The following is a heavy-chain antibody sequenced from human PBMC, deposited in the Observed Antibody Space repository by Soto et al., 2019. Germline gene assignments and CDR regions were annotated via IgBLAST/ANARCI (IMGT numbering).Heavy chain of an antibody. D-gene: IGHD3-3*02. CDR2: VYTGGNT. J-gene: IGHJ4*02. V-gene: IGHV4-4*07. CDR3: AREGNDRHFFFDS. Sequence: QLQESGPGLVKPSETLSLTCNVSGRSMISYYWSWIRQPAGKGLEWIGRVYTGGNTNYNPSLKSRVTMSVDTSKSQFSLKLASVPAADTAVYYCAREGNDRHFFFDSLGQGTLVTVSS. CDR1: GRSMISYY.